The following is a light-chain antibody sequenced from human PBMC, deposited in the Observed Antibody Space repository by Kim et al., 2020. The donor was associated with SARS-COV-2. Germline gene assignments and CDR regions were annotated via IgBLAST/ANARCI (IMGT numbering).Light chain of an antibody. CDR3: QQYNSYPYS. J-gene: IGKJ2*03. Sequence: STSLGDRVIITCRASQSISSWLAWYQQKPGKDPKLLIYKASSLESGVPARFSGSGAGTECTLTISSLQPDDFATYYCQQYNSYPYSFGQGTKLEI. V-gene: IGKV1-5*03. CDR1: QSISSW. CDR2: KAS.